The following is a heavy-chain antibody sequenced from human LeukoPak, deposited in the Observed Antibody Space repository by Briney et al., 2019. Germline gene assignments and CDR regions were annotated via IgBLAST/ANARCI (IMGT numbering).Heavy chain of an antibody. CDR2: ISYDGSNK. V-gene: IGHV3-30-3*01. D-gene: IGHD6-19*01. J-gene: IGHJ4*02. CDR1: GFTFSSYA. Sequence: PGGSLRLSCAASGFTFSSYAMHWVRQAPGKGLECVAVISYDGSNKYYADSVKGRFTISRDNSKNTLYLQMNSLRAEDTAVYYCARDLSSGWYPTWYYFDYWGQGTLVTVSS. CDR3: ARDLSSGWYPTWYYFDY.